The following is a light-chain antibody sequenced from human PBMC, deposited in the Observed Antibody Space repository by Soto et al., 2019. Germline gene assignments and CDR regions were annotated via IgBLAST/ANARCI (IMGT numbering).Light chain of an antibody. CDR2: GAS. J-gene: IGKJ1*01. CDR3: QQTSAFPRT. CDR1: RDISNS. Sequence: DIQMTQSPSSVSASVGDRLTITCRASRDISNSLAWYQQTPGKAPKLLLRGASSLHRGVPSRFSGGGAGTAFTLTISSLQPEDFETYYCQQTSAFPRTFGQGTKV. V-gene: IGKV1-12*01.